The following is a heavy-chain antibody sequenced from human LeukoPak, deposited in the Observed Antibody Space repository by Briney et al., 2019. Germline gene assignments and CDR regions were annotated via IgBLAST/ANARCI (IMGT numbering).Heavy chain of an antibody. CDR1: GDSVSSNSAA. Sequence: TSQTLSLTCAISGDSVSSNSAAWNWIRQSPSRGLEWLGRTVYRSKWYYDYAVSVQSRITINADTSKNQFSLHLNSATPEDTAVYYCARSTALVGDDWVDPWGQGTLVTVSS. J-gene: IGHJ5*02. D-gene: IGHD2-21*01. V-gene: IGHV6-1*01. CDR3: ARSTALVGDDWVDP. CDR2: TVYRSKWYY.